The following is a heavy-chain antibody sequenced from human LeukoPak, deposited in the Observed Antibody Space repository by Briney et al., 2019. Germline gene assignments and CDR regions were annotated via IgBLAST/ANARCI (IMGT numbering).Heavy chain of an antibody. CDR1: GFTFGTYT. D-gene: IGHD4-17*01. V-gene: IGHV3-23*01. J-gene: IGHJ4*02. Sequence: GGSLRLSCAASGFTFGTYTMNWVRQAPGKGLEWVSGISGSGGTTYYADSVKGRFTISRDNSKNTLYLQMNSLRAEDTAVYYCARQELSDYGDYLDYWGQGTLVTVSS. CDR2: ISGSGGTT. CDR3: ARQELSDYGDYLDY.